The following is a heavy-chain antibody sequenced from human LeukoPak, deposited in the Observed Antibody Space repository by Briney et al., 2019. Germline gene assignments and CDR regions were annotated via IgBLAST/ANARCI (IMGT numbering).Heavy chain of an antibody. CDR1: GGTFSSSA. J-gene: IGHJ5*02. D-gene: IGHD6-6*01. CDR3: ARLVVSSSSGGFWFDP. CDR2: SIPIFGTA. Sequence: GASVKVSCKASGGTFSSSAISWVRQAPGQGLELMGGSIPIFGTANYAQKFQGRVTITTDESASTAYMELSSLRSEDTAVYYCARLVVSSSSGGFWFDPWGQGTLVTVSS. V-gene: IGHV1-69*05.